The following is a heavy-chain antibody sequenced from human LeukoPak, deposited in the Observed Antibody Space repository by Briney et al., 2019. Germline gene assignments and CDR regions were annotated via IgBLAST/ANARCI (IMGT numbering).Heavy chain of an antibody. J-gene: IGHJ4*02. Sequence: SVKVSCKASGGTFSSYAISWVRQAPGQGLEWMGGIIPIFGTANYAQKFQGRVTITADESTSTAYMELSSLRSEDTAVYYCARDPQEYYDSSGLDYWGQGTLVTVSS. CDR3: ARDPQEYYDSSGLDY. CDR2: IIPIFGTA. D-gene: IGHD3-22*01. V-gene: IGHV1-69*13. CDR1: GGTFSSYA.